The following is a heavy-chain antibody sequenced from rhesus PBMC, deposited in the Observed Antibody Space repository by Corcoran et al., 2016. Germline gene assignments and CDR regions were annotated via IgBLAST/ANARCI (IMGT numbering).Heavy chain of an antibody. CDR3: ARGDSRGWSPSFDY. J-gene: IGHJ4*01. CDR1: GGSISDDYY. D-gene: IGHD6S26*01. Sequence: QVQLQESGPGLVKPSETLSLTCAVSGGSISDDYYWSWIRQPPGKGLEWIGYIYGSGGGINYNPSLTNRVTISIDPSKNQFSLKLSSVTAADTAVYYCARGDSRGWSPSFDYWGQGVLVTVSS. V-gene: IGHV4-106*01. CDR2: IYGSGGGI.